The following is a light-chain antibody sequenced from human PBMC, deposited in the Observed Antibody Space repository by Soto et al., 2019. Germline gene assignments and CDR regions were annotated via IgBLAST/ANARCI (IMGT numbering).Light chain of an antibody. CDR3: QQYGTAPFT. CDR1: QSLTDGF. J-gene: IGKJ2*01. CDR2: GIS. Sequence: EIVLTQSAGTLSLSPGERATLSCRASQSLTDGFLAWYQQKHGQALRLLIYGISNRATGIPDRFSGGGSGTDFTLTIITLEPEDIAVYYCQQYGTAPFTFGQGTKVEIK. V-gene: IGKV3-20*01.